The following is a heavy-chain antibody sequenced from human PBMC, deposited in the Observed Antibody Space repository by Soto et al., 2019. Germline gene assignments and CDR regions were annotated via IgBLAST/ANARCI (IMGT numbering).Heavy chain of an antibody. V-gene: IGHV3-7*04. CDR3: AREIVVARGASYFDY. Sequence: EVQLVESGGNLVQPGGSLRFSCVASGFTFSSYWMTWVRQAPGKGLEWVGNIKQDGGEKNYVDSVKGRFTISRDNAKNSGYLQMNIRRAEDTAVYYCAREIVVARGASYFDYWGPGTLVTVSS. D-gene: IGHD2-2*01. CDR2: IKQDGGEK. J-gene: IGHJ4*02. CDR1: GFTFSSYW.